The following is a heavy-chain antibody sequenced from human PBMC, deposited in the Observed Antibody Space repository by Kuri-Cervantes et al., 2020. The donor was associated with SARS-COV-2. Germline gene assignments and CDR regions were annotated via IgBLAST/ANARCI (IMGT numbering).Heavy chain of an antibody. J-gene: IGHJ1*01. CDR2: IWYDGSNK. V-gene: IGHV3-33*01. CDR3: ARVGLYCSSTSCYTVNFQH. D-gene: IGHD2-2*02. CDR1: GFTFSSYG. Sequence: GGSLTLSCAASGFTFSSYGMHWVRQAPGKGLEWVAVIWYDGSNKYYADSVKRRFTISRDNSKNTLYLQMNSLRAEDTAVYYCARVGLYCSSTSCYTVNFQHWGQGTLVTVSS.